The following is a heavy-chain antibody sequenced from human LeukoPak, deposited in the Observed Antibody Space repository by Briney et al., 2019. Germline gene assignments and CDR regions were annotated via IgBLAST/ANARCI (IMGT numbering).Heavy chain of an antibody. V-gene: IGHV3-21*01. Sequence: GGSLRLSCAASGFTFSSYSMYWVRQAPGKGLEWVSSISSSSSYIYYADSVKGRFTISRDSAKNSLYLQMNSLRAEDTAVYYCARDGYSYGFDYWGQGTLVTVSS. J-gene: IGHJ4*02. CDR1: GFTFSSYS. CDR2: ISSSSSYI. D-gene: IGHD5-18*01. CDR3: ARDGYSYGFDY.